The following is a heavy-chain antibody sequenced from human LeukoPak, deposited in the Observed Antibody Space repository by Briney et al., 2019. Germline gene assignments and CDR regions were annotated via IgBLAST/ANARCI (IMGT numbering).Heavy chain of an antibody. CDR1: GGTFSSYA. J-gene: IGHJ4*02. Sequence: GSSVKVSCKASGGTFSSYAISWVRQAPGQGLEWMGRIIPILGIANYAQKLQGRVTMTTDTSTSTAYMELRSLRSDDTAVYYCAVEYYYDSSGYYYERGGGRTFEFDYWGQGTLVTVSS. V-gene: IGHV1-69*04. CDR3: AVEYYYDSSGYYYERGGGRTFEFDY. CDR2: IIPILGIA. D-gene: IGHD3-22*01.